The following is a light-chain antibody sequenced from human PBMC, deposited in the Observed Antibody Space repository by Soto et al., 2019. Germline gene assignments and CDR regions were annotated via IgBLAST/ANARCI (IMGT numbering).Light chain of an antibody. Sequence: EIVLTQSPGTLSLSPGERASLXWRASQSVSSSYLAWYQQTPGPAPRLLIYAATSRATGLPNMFSGSWSGTDFTLTSSILDPEDVAEYYRQQYGSSPTGTFGQGTKVDIK. CDR2: AAT. CDR3: QQYGSSPTGT. CDR1: QSVSSSY. V-gene: IGKV3-20*01. J-gene: IGKJ1*01.